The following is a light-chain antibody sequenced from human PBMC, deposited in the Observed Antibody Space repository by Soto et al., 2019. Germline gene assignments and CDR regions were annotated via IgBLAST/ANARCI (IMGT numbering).Light chain of an antibody. CDR1: SSDVGSYNL. CDR2: EVN. Sequence: QSALTQPASVSGSPGQSITISCTGTSSDVGSYNLVSWYQQHPGKAPKLMIYEVNKRPSGIFNRFSGSKSGNTASLTISGLQAEDEADYYCCSYAGSSTLVFGGGTKLTVL. J-gene: IGLJ3*02. V-gene: IGLV2-23*02. CDR3: CSYAGSSTLV.